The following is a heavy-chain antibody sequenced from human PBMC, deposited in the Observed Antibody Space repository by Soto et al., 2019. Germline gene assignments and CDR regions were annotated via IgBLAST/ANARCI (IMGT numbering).Heavy chain of an antibody. CDR2: ISAYNGNT. D-gene: IGHD5-18*01. Sequence: VSVKVSCKASGYTFTSYGISWVRQAPGQGLEWMGWISAYNGNTNYAQKLQGRVTMTTDTSTSTAYMELRSLRSDDTALYYCAKWDTAMFGQKYYYYYVLDFSGQGTTGAVSS. J-gene: IGHJ6*02. CDR3: AKWDTAMFGQKYYYYYVLDF. CDR1: GYTFTSYG. V-gene: IGHV1-18*01.